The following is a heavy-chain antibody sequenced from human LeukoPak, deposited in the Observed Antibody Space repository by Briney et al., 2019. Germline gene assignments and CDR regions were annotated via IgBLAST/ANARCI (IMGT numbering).Heavy chain of an antibody. D-gene: IGHD4-17*01. CDR2: IYTSGGT. CDR3: ARANDYGANDGD. CDR1: VGSISRYY. Sequence: PSETLSLTCTVSVGSISRYYWSCIRQPAGKGLEWIGRIYTSGGTNYNPSLKSRVTMSVDTSKNQFSLKLSSVTAADTAVYYCARANDYGANDGDWGQGTLVTVSS. V-gene: IGHV4-4*07. J-gene: IGHJ4*02.